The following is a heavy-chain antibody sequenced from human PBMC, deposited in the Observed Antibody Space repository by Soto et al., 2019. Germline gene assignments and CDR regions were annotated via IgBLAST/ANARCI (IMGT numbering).Heavy chain of an antibody. CDR1: GYTFTSYY. J-gene: IGHJ6*02. Sequence: ASVKVSCKASGYTFTSYYMHWVRQAPGQGLEWMGIINPSGGSTSYAQKFQGRVTMTRDTSTSTVYMELSSLRSEDTAVYYCARDGQPLYCSGGSCYSLVYYGMDVWG. V-gene: IGHV1-46*01. D-gene: IGHD2-15*01. CDR3: ARDGQPLYCSGGSCYSLVYYGMDV. CDR2: INPSGGST.